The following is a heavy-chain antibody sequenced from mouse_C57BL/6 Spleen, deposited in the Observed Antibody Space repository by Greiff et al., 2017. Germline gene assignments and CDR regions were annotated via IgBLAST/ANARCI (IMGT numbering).Heavy chain of an antibody. CDR3: ARGGSTKVTAFDY. V-gene: IGHV1-55*01. Sequence: QVQLQQPGAELVKPGASVKMSCKASGYTFTSYWITWVKQRPGQGLEWIGDIYPGSGSTNYNEKFKSKATLTVDTSSSTAYMQLSSLTSEDSAVYYGARGGSTKVTAFDYWGQGTTLTVSS. CDR2: IYPGSGST. J-gene: IGHJ2*01. D-gene: IGHD2-12*01. CDR1: GYTFTSYW.